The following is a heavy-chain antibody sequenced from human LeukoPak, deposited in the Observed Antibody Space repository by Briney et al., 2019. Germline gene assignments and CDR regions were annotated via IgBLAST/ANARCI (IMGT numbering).Heavy chain of an antibody. D-gene: IGHD3-10*01. Sequence: SETLSLTCTVSGGSISSYYWSWIRQPPGKGLEWIGYIYYSGSTDYNPSLKSRATISVDASKNQFSLKLSSVTAADTAVYYCARDWGSGDGSGSYYTLNWSDPWGQGTLVTVSS. CDR3: ARDWGSGDGSGSYYTLNWSDP. J-gene: IGHJ5*02. CDR1: GGSISSYY. CDR2: IYYSGST. V-gene: IGHV4-59*01.